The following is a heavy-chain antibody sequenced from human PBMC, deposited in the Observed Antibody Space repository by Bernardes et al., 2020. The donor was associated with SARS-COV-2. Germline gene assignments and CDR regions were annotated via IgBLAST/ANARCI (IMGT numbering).Heavy chain of an antibody. D-gene: IGHD3-10*01. CDR2: INPKSGGT. CDR3: ARGSVNSLDAFYM. J-gene: IGHJ3*02. V-gene: IGHV1-2*02. Sequence: ASVKVSCKTSGYTFTDFYIHWLRQAPGQRLEWMGWINPKSGGTDYAQKFQGRVTMTEDTSTDTAYMELSSLRSADTAVYYCARGSVNSLDAFYMWGQGTMVTVSS. CDR1: GYTFTDFY.